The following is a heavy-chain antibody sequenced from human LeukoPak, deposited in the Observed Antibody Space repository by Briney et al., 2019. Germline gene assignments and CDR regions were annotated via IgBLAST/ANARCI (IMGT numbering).Heavy chain of an antibody. CDR2: INPNSGGT. D-gene: IGHD3-10*01. Sequence: ASVKVSCKASGYTFTGYYMHWVRQAPGQGLEWMGWINPNSGGTNYAQKFQGRVTMTRDTSISTAYMELSSLRSEDTAVYYCARSRITMVRGVISWFDPWGQGTLVTVSS. V-gene: IGHV1-2*02. J-gene: IGHJ5*02. CDR3: ARSRITMVRGVISWFDP. CDR1: GYTFTGYY.